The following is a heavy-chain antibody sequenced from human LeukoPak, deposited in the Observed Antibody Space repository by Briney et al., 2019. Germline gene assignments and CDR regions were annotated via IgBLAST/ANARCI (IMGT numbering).Heavy chain of an antibody. J-gene: IGHJ4*02. V-gene: IGHV3-33*01. CDR3: AREFKGNYYGSGKLDY. D-gene: IGHD3-10*01. Sequence: GGSLRLSCAASGFTFSSYGMHWVRQAPGKGLEWVAVIWYDGSNKYYADSVKGRFTISGDNSKNTLYLQMNSLRAEDTAVHYCAREFKGNYYGSGKLDYWGQGTLVTVSS. CDR1: GFTFSSYG. CDR2: IWYDGSNK.